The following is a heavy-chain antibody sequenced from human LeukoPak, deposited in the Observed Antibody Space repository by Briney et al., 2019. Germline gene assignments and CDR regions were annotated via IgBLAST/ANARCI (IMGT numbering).Heavy chain of an antibody. CDR1: GGSISSYY. Sequence: SETLSLTCTVSGGSISSYYWSWIRQPPGKGLEWIGYIYYSGSTNHNPSLKSRVTISVDTSKNQFSLKLSSVTAADTAVYYCARGDATFNYDFWSGSCNWFDPWGQGTLVTVSS. CDR3: ARGDATFNYDFWSGSCNWFDP. J-gene: IGHJ5*02. CDR2: IYYSGST. V-gene: IGHV4-59*01. D-gene: IGHD3-3*01.